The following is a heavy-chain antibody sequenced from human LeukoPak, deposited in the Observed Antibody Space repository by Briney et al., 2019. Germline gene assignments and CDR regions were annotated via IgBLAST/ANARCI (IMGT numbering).Heavy chain of an antibody. CDR1: GFTFSAYA. CDR2: INSEGSGT. J-gene: IGHJ2*01. Sequence: GGSLRVSCEASGFTFSAYAMTWVRQAPGKGLVWVSRINSEGSGTTYADSVKGRFTTSRDNAKNTLYLQMNSLRAEDTSVYYCARDSGYGYFDLWGRGTLVTVSS. D-gene: IGHD3-10*01. CDR3: ARDSGYGYFDL. V-gene: IGHV3-74*01.